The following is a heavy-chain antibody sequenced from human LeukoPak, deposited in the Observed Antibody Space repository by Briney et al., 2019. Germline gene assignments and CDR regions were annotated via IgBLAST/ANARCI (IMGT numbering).Heavy chain of an antibody. CDR2: ISYDGSNK. CDR1: GFTFSSYA. CDR3: AREGIAAAGTGDY. D-gene: IGHD6-13*01. V-gene: IGHV3-30*04. J-gene: IGHJ4*02. Sequence: GGSLRLSCAASGFTFSSYAMHWVRQAPGKGLEWVAVISYDGSNKYYAYSVKGRFTISRDNSKNTLYLQMNSLRAEDTAVYYCAREGIAAAGTGDYWGQGTLVTVSS.